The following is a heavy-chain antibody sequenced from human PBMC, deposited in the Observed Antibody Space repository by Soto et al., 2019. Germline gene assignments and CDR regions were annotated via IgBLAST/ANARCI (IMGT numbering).Heavy chain of an antibody. CDR1: GYTFTSYA. CDR2: INPNSGGT. D-gene: IGHD2-2*01. V-gene: IGHV1-2*04. CDR3: ARGVPAASWRWYYYGMDV. Sequence: ASVKVSCKASGYTFTSYAMNWVRQAPGQGLEWMGWINPNSGGTNYAQKFQGWVTMTRDTSISTAYMELSRLRSDDTAVYYCARGVPAASWRWYYYGMDVWGQGTTVTVSS. J-gene: IGHJ6*02.